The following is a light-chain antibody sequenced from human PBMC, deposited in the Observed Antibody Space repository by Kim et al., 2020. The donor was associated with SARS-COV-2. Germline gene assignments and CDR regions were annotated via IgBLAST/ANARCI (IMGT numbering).Light chain of an antibody. CDR2: QDS. J-gene: IGLJ3*02. V-gene: IGLV3-1*01. CDR3: QAWDSSTGV. CDR1: KLGDKY. Sequence: VCPGQTASVTCAGDKLGDKYACWYQQKPGQSPVLAIYQDSKRPSGIPERFSGSNSGNTATLTISGTQAMDEADYYCQAWDSSTGVFGGGTQLTVL.